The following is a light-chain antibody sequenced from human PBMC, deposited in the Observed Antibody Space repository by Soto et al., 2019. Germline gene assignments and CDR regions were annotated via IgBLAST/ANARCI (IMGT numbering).Light chain of an antibody. CDR3: ATWDDSLNAWV. CDR2: STN. CDR1: SSNIGSNT. V-gene: IGLV1-44*01. Sequence: QSALTQSPSASGAPGQRVTISCSASSSNIGSNTMNWYQQVPGMAPKLLIYSTNQRPSGVPDRISGSKSGTSASLAISGLQSEDEADYYCATWDDSLNAWVFGGGTKLTVL. J-gene: IGLJ3*02.